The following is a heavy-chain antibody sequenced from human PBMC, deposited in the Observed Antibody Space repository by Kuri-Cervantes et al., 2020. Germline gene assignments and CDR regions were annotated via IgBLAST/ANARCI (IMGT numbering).Heavy chain of an antibody. D-gene: IGHD5-24*01. CDR1: GGSVSSGSYY. CDR3: ASAQERWLYYWYFDL. Sequence: GSLRLSCTVSGGSVSSGSYYWSWIRQPPGKGLEWIGYIYYSGSTNYNPSLKSRVTISVDTSKNQFSLKLSSVTAADTAVYYCASAQERWLYYWYFDLWGRGTLVTVSS. CDR2: IYYSGST. J-gene: IGHJ2*01. V-gene: IGHV4-61*01.